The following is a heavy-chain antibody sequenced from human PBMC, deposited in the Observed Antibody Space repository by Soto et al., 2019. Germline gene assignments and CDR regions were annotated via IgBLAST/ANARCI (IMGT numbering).Heavy chain of an antibody. D-gene: IGHD2-21*02. V-gene: IGHV1-18*01. Sequence: QVQLVQSGAEVKKPGASVKVSCKASGYTFSNYGISWVRQGPGQGLEWMGWISGYNGNTHYEEKVQDRIKMTTDTSTSTTYLELMSMRSDATALYVCARAPGFGLGDSYAFAMDVWGQGNTVTVSS. CDR1: GYTFSNYG. CDR2: ISGYNGNT. CDR3: ARAPGFGLGDSYAFAMDV. J-gene: IGHJ6*02.